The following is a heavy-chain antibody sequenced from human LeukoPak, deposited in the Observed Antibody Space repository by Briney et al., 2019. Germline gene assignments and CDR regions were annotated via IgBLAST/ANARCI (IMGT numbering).Heavy chain of an antibody. CDR1: GGSISNNY. V-gene: IGHV4-59*01. CDR3: ARGLYSGSYYDY. J-gene: IGHJ4*02. D-gene: IGHD1-26*01. CDR2: SHYNGSP. Sequence: SETLSLTCSVSGGSISNNYWSWLRQPPGKGLEWIGYSHYNGSPNYNPSLKSRVTISLDTSKNHFSLKLSSVTAADTAVYYCARGLYSGSYYDYWGQGTLVTVSS.